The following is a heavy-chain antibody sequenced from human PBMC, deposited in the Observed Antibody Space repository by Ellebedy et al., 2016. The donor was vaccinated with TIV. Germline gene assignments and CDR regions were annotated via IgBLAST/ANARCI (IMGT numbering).Heavy chain of an antibody. D-gene: IGHD5-18*01. CDR2: VYYSGST. J-gene: IGHJ4*02. Sequence: MPSETLSLTCTVSGGSISGSSYYWGWIRQPPGKGLEWIGSVYYSGSTSYNPSLKSRVTISAVTSKNQFALKLTSVTAADTAVYYCVRQWPYVDTGYWGQGILVTVSS. CDR3: VRQWPYVDTGY. CDR1: GGSISGSSYY. V-gene: IGHV4-39*01.